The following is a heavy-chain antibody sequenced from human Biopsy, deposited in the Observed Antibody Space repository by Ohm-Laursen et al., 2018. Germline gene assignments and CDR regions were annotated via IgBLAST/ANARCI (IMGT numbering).Heavy chain of an antibody. J-gene: IGHJ5*02. D-gene: IGHD1-26*01. V-gene: IGHV1-24*01. CDR3: ARGEGSSWFDP. CDR2: FAPENGKT. Sequence: SVKASCKVSGYSLTALSMHWVRQAPGKGLEWMGGFAPENGKTVYAQKFQARVPMTEDTSTDTAYMELSSLTSEDTAVYFCARGEGSSWFDPWGHGTLVTVSS. CDR1: GYSLTALS.